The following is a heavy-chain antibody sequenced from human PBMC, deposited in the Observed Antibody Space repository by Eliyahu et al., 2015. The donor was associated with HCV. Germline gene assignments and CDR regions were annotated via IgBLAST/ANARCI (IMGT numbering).Heavy chain of an antibody. J-gene: IGHJ6*03. CDR1: GFPFXRYA. CDR2: ISYDGSNK. Sequence: QVQLVESGGGVVXPGRSLXLXCAASGFPFXRYAXXWVRQAPGKGXEWVAVISYDGSNKYYADSVKGRFTISRDNSKNTLYLQMNSLRAEDTAVYYCAKVASNFPSYYYYMDVWGKGTTVTVSS. D-gene: IGHD2/OR15-2a*01. V-gene: IGHV3-30*18. CDR3: AKVASNFPSYYYYMDV.